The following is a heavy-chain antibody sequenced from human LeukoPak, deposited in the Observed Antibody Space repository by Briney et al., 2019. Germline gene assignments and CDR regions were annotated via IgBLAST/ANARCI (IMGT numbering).Heavy chain of an antibody. D-gene: IGHD3-16*01. V-gene: IGHV3-21*04. Sequence: NPGGTLRLSCAASGFTFSSYGMNWVRQAPGKGLEWVSSISSSSSYIYYADSVKGRFTISRDNAKNSLYLQMNSLRAEDTALYYCARDRHNYVWGSFHPYYFDYWGQGTLVTVSS. CDR3: ARDRHNYVWGSFHPYYFDY. CDR1: GFTFSSYG. CDR2: ISSSSSYI. J-gene: IGHJ4*02.